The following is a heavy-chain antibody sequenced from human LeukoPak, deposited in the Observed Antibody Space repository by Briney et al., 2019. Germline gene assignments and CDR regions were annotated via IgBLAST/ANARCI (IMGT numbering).Heavy chain of an antibody. Sequence: SETLSLTCTVSGGSISSYYWSWIRQPPGKGLEWIGYIYYSGSTNCNPSLKSRVTISVDTSKNQFSLKLSSVTAADTAVYYCARGGGIAAGYYYGMDVWGQGTTVTVSS. CDR1: GGSISSYY. D-gene: IGHD6-13*01. CDR2: IYYSGST. CDR3: ARGGGIAAGYYYGMDV. J-gene: IGHJ6*02. V-gene: IGHV4-59*01.